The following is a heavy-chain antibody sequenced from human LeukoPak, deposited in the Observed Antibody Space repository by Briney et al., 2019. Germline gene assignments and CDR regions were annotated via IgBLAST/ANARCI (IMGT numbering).Heavy chain of an antibody. V-gene: IGHV1-69*05. CDR3: ATTGIAVAGTSDGFDY. CDR1: GGTFSSYA. D-gene: IGHD6-13*01. Sequence: GASVKVSCKASGGTFSSYAISWVRQAPGQGLEWMGRIIPIFGTANYAQKFQGRVTITTDESTSTAYMELSSLRSEDTAVYYCATTGIAVAGTSDGFDYWGQGTLVTVPS. J-gene: IGHJ4*02. CDR2: IIPIFGTA.